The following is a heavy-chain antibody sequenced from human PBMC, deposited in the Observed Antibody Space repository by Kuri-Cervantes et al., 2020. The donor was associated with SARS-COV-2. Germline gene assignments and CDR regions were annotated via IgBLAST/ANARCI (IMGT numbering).Heavy chain of an antibody. CDR2: IGWDVET. CDR1: GFSLSTSGMY. V-gene: IGHV2-70*11. D-gene: IGHD4-11*01. Sequence: SGPTLVKPTQTLTLTCTVSGFSLSTSGMYVNWIRQPPGKALEWLARIGWDVETSRSTSLKTRLTISKDTSKNQVVLTMTNMDPVDTATYYCARAGLPNDASGIWGQGTMVTVSS. J-gene: IGHJ3*02. CDR3: ARAGLPNDASGI.